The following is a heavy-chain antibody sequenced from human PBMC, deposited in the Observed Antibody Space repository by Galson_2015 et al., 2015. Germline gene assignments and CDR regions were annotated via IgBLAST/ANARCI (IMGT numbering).Heavy chain of an antibody. CDR1: GFTFSSYS. J-gene: IGHJ6*02. V-gene: IGHV3-23*01. Sequence: SLRLSCAASGFTFSSYSMNWVRQAPGKGLEWVSTIVGGGGNTYFADSVKGRFTISRDNSKNTLYLQMNSLRAEDTAIYYCAKHNNGMDVWGQGTTVTVSS. CDR3: AKHNNGMDV. CDR2: IVGGGGNT. D-gene: IGHD1-14*01.